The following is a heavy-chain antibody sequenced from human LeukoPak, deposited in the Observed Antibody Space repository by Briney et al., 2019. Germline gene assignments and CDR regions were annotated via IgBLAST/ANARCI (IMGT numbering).Heavy chain of an antibody. J-gene: IGHJ4*02. CDR3: ARVVRGVIITPGDY. D-gene: IGHD3-10*01. Sequence: ASVKVSCKASGYTFTSYGISWVRQAPGQGLEWMRWISAYNGNTSYAQKLQGRVTMTTATSTSTAYMELRSLRSDDTAVYYCARVVRGVIITPGDYWGQGTLVTVSS. CDR2: ISAYNGNT. V-gene: IGHV1-18*01. CDR1: GYTFTSYG.